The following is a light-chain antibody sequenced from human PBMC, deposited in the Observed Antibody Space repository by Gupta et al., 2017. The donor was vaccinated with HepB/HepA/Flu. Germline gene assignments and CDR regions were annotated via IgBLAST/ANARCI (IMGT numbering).Light chain of an antibody. CDR2: GAS. J-gene: IGKJ1*01. Sequence: DIVMTQSPATLSVSPGEGATLSCRASESISSNLAWYQQKPGQAPRLLIYGASTRATGIPARFSGSGSGTEFTLTISSLQSEDFAVYYCQQYNNWPRTFGQGTKVEIK. CDR3: QQYNNWPRT. CDR1: ESISSN. V-gene: IGKV3-15*01.